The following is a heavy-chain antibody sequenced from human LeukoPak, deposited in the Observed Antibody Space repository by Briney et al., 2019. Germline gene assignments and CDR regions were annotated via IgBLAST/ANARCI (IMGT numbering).Heavy chain of an antibody. CDR2: ISSSGSTI. V-gene: IGHV3-48*03. CDR3: ARGQKAAVACTGSYYYYNGMDG. CDR1: GFTFSSYE. D-gene: IGHD6-19*01. Sequence: QPGGSLRLSCAASGFTFSSYEMNWVRQAPGKGLEWVSYISSSGSTIYYADSVKGRFTISRDNAKNSLYLQMNSLRAEDTAVYYFARGQKAAVACTGSYYYYNGMDGGGPGNTVTVSS. J-gene: IGHJ6*01.